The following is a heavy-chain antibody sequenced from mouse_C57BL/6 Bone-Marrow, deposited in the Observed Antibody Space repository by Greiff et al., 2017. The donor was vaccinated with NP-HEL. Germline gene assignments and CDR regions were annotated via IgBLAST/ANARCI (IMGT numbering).Heavy chain of an antibody. Sequence: EVQLVESGGDLVKPGGSLKLSCAASGFTFSSYGMSWVRQTPDKRLEWVATISSGGSYTYYPDSVKGRFTISRDNAKNTLYLQMSSLKSEDTAMYYCARQGYGSQYYFDYWGQGTTLTVSS. V-gene: IGHV5-6*01. J-gene: IGHJ2*01. CDR2: ISSGGSYT. D-gene: IGHD1-1*01. CDR1: GFTFSSYG. CDR3: ARQGYGSQYYFDY.